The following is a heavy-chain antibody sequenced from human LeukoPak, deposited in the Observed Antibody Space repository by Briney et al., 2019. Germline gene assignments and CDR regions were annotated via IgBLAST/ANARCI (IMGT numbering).Heavy chain of an antibody. CDR3: AREPYCGSTSCFHMDV. J-gene: IGHJ6*03. D-gene: IGHD2-2*01. V-gene: IGHV4-4*07. CDR2: TYKSGNT. Sequence: SETLSLTCTVSGGSLSTYYWSWIRQPAGEGLERIGRTYKSGNTHYNPSLKSRATMSVDTSKNQFSLKLTSVTAADTAVYYCAREPYCGSTSCFHMDVWGKGITVTVSS. CDR1: GGSLSTYY.